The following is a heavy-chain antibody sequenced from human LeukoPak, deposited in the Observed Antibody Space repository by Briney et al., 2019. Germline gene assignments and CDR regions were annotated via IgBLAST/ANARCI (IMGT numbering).Heavy chain of an antibody. Sequence: NPSETLSLTCAVYGGSFSGYYWSWIRQPPGKGLEWIGEINHSGSTNYNPSLKSRVTISVDTSKNQFSLKLSSVTAADTAVYYCVRRRDGYIFNNWFDPWGQGTLVTVSS. CDR3: VRRRDGYIFNNWFDP. J-gene: IGHJ5*02. V-gene: IGHV4-34*01. CDR2: INHSGST. CDR1: GGSFSGYY. D-gene: IGHD5-24*01.